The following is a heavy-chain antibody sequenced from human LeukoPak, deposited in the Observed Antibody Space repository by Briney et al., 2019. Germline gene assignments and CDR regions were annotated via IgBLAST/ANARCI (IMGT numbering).Heavy chain of an antibody. J-gene: IGHJ4*02. CDR2: FDPEDGET. V-gene: IGHV1-24*01. Sequence: ASVKVSCKVSGYTLTELSMHWVRQAPGKGLEWMGGFDPEDGETIYARKFQGRVTMTEDTSTDTAYMELSSLRSEDTAVYYCATDNRGITGTTFGYWGQGTLVTVSS. CDR3: ATDNRGITGTTFGY. CDR1: GYTLTELS. D-gene: IGHD1-7*01.